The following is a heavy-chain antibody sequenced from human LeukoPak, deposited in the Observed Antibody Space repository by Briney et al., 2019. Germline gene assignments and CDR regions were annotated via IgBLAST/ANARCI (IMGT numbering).Heavy chain of an antibody. J-gene: IGHJ3*02. D-gene: IGHD3-22*01. CDR2: ISSSSSYI. CDR1: GFTFSSYS. Sequence: GGSLRLSCAASGFTFSSYSMNWVRQAPGKGLEWVSSISSSSSYIYYADSVKGRFTISRDNAKNSLYLQMNSLRAEGTAVYYCARDVYYYDSSGYYSDAFDIWGQGTMVTVSS. CDR3: ARDVYYYDSSGYYSDAFDI. V-gene: IGHV3-21*01.